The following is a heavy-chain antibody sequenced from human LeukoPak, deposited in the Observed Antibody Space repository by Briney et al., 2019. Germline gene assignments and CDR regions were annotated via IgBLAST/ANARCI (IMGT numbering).Heavy chain of an antibody. CDR1: GGSISSYS. CDR2: IYDSGST. J-gene: IGHJ4*02. D-gene: IGHD6-19*01. Sequence: PSETLSLTCTVSGGSISSYSWSWIRQPPGKGLECIGYIYDSGSTNYNPSLKSRVAISVDKSKNQFSLKLSYVTAADTAVYYCAREAQSYDNGWYYTFDSWGQGTLVTVSS. V-gene: IGHV4-59*12. CDR3: AREAQSYDNGWYYTFDS.